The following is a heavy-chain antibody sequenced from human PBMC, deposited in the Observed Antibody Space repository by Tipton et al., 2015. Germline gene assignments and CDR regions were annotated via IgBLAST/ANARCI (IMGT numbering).Heavy chain of an antibody. V-gene: IGHV4-61*03. J-gene: IGHJ6*02. CDR3: ARTYAVIWDSYGMAV. CDR1: GGSVNNAGYY. D-gene: IGHD2-21*01. Sequence: TLSLTCTVSGGSVNNAGYYWSWIRQPPGKGLEWIAYIYYSGSSNCNPSLKSRVTLSIDTSKNHFSLKLTSVTAADTAVYYCARTYAVIWDSYGMAVWGQGTTVTVSS. CDR2: IYYSGSS.